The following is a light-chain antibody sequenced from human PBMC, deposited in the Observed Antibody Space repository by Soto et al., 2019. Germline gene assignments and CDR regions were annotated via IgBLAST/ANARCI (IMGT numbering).Light chain of an antibody. CDR1: SSDVGGYNF. V-gene: IGLV2-14*01. J-gene: IGLJ2*01. CDR2: AVT. Sequence: QSALTQPASVSGSPGQSITISCTGTSSDVGGYNFVSWYHQHPGKAPKLLIYAVTNRPSGISNRFSGSKSGNTASLTISGLQAEDEADYYCTSYTSSSTLVFGGGTKVTVL. CDR3: TSYTSSSTLV.